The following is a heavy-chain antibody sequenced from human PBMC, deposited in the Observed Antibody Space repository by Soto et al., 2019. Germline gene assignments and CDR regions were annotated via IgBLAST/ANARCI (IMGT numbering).Heavy chain of an antibody. CDR3: AKTLYYYDTSGYQ. CDR1: GFTFSSYA. Sequence: EVQLLESGGGLVQPGGSLRLSCAASGFTFSSYAMRWVRQAPGKGLEWVSAISGSGYSTYYADSVKGRFTISRDNSKKTLYLQMNSLRAEDTAIYYCAKTLYYYDTSGYQWGQGTLVTVSS. D-gene: IGHD3-22*01. CDR2: ISGSGYST. J-gene: IGHJ4*02. V-gene: IGHV3-23*01.